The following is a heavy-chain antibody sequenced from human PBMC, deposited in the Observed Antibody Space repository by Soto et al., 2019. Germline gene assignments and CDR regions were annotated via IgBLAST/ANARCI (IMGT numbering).Heavy chain of an antibody. J-gene: IGHJ6*02. CDR1: GFTFSSYA. V-gene: IGHV3-30-3*01. CDR2: ISYDGSNK. Sequence: GGSLRLSCAASGFTFSSYAMHWVRQAPGKGLEWVAVISYDGSNKYYADSVKGRFTISRDNSKNTLYLQMNSLRAEDTAVYYCARDRRDYYYGMDVCGQRTTVTVSS. CDR3: ARDRRDYYYGMDV.